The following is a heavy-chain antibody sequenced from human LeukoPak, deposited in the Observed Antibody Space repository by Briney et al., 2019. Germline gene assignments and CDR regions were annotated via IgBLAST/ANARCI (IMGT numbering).Heavy chain of an antibody. J-gene: IGHJ4*02. CDR1: GYTFTDYY. Sequence: ASVKVSCKASGYTFTDYYMHWVRQAPGQGLEWMGWINPNSGGTNYAQKFQGRVTMTRDTSISTAYMELSRLRSDDTAVYYCARVWYSAAPNEDYWGQGTLVTVSS. V-gene: IGHV1-2*02. CDR3: ARVWYSAAPNEDY. CDR2: INPNSGGT. D-gene: IGHD2-2*01.